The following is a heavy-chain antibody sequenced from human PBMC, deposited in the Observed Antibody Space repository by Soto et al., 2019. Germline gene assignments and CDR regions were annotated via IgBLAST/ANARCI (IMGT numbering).Heavy chain of an antibody. J-gene: IGHJ6*02. Sequence: SETLSLTCTVSGGSISSGGYYWSWIRQHPGKGLEWIGYIYYSGSTYYTPSLKSRVTISVDTSKNQFSLKLSSVTAADTAVYYCARDNLNLGYCSSTSCPYYGMDVWGQGTTVTVSS. V-gene: IGHV4-31*03. CDR2: IYYSGST. CDR1: GGSISSGGYY. CDR3: ARDNLNLGYCSSTSCPYYGMDV. D-gene: IGHD2-2*01.